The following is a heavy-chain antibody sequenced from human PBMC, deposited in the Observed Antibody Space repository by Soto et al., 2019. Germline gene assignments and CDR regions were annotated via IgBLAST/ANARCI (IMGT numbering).Heavy chain of an antibody. D-gene: IGHD2-15*01. V-gene: IGHV4-59*07. CDR1: VGSITPYY. CDR2: VTYNGTH. Sequence: QVQLKESGPGLVKPADTLSLKGTVSVGSITPYYWSWVQQTPGGGLEWIGFVTYNGTHNFNPSLKCRGSISAATSTTEFTLKLASLTPADAAIYFCARPKFTVVTAFDVWGQGTMVAVSS. J-gene: IGHJ3*01. CDR3: ARPKFTVVTAFDV.